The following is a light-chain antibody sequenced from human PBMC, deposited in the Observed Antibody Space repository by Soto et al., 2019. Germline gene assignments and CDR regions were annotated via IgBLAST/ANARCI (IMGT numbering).Light chain of an antibody. V-gene: IGLV2-14*03. CDR3: SSYTSISTRV. Sequence: QSALTQPASVSGSPGQAITISCTGTSSDVGAYDYVSWYQQHPDKAPKLMIYEVSNRPSGVSNRFSGSKSVNTATLTISGLQTEDEADYYCSSYTSISTRVFGTGTKLPS. CDR2: EVS. J-gene: IGLJ1*01. CDR1: SSDVGAYDY.